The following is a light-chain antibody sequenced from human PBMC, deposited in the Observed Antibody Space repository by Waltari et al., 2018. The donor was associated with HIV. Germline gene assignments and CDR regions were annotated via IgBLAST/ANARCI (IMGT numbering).Light chain of an antibody. V-gene: IGLV1-44*01. CDR3: ATWDDGLSGWV. CDR1: ASNIGRNT. J-gene: IGLJ3*02. CDR2: NND. Sequence: QSVVTQPPSASGTPGQRVSMSCSGSASNIGRNTVNWYQHLPQTAPKLLIYNNDERPSGVPDRLSASKTGTSASLDISGLQSEDEADYYCATWDDGLSGWVFGGGTKLTVL.